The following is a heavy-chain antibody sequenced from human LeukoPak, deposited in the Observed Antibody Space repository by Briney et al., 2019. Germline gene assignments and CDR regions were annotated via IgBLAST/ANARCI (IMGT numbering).Heavy chain of an antibody. CDR3: ANLAPAGGLFDY. Sequence: PGGSLRLSCAASGFTFSSYWMHWVRQAPGKGLVWVSRINTDGSSTSYADSVKGRFTISRDNSKNTLYLQMNSLRAEDTAVYYCANLAPAGGLFDYWGQGTLVTVSS. CDR1: GFTFSSYW. V-gene: IGHV3-74*01. J-gene: IGHJ4*02. D-gene: IGHD2-2*01. CDR2: INTDGSST.